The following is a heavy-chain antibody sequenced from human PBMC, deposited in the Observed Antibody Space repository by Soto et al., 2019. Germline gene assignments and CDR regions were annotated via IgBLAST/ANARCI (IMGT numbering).Heavy chain of an antibody. CDR1: GGSISSHY. Sequence: QVQLQESGPGLVKPSETLSLTCAVSGGSISSHYWSWIRQPPEKRLEWIGYIHYSGSTNYNPSLKSRVTTPVDTSKNQFSLKLSSVTAADTAVYYCASKPTVAGPFDYWGQGTLVTVSS. J-gene: IGHJ4*02. V-gene: IGHV4-59*11. CDR3: ASKPTVAGPFDY. CDR2: IHYSGST. D-gene: IGHD6-19*01.